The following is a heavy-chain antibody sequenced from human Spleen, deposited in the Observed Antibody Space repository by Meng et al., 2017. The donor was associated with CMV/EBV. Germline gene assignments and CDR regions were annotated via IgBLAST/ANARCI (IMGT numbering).Heavy chain of an antibody. J-gene: IGHJ4*02. D-gene: IGHD6-19*01. Sequence: GESLKIYCAASGFIFSTYSMNWVRQAPGKGLEWVASISSSRSYIYYAYSLRGRFTVSRDNAKDSLYLQMNSLRAENTAVYYCARSLLTSGWYKYFFDYWGQGTLVTVSS. CDR3: ARSLLTSGWYKYFFDY. CDR2: ISSSRSYI. V-gene: IGHV3-21*01. CDR1: GFIFSTYS.